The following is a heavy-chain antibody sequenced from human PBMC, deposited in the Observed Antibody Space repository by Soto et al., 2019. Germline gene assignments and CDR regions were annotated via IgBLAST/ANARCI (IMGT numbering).Heavy chain of an antibody. D-gene: IGHD6-13*01. V-gene: IGHV3-11*06. CDR1: GFTFSDYY. Sequence: LRLSCAASGFTFSDYYMSWIRQAPGKGLEWVSYIVSSSSYTNYADSVKGRFTISRDNAKNSLYLEMNSLRAEDTAVYYCARLRASTWYMGGYLDYWGQGTLVTVSS. CDR2: IVSSSSYT. J-gene: IGHJ4*02. CDR3: ARLRASTWYMGGYLDY.